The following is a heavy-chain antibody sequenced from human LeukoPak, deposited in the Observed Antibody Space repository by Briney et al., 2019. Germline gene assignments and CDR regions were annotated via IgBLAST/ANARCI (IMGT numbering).Heavy chain of an antibody. CDR3: ARDKYRSAGIDY. D-gene: IGHD6-25*01. CDR2: INPSGGST. Sequence: ASVKVSCKASGYTFTSYGITWVRQAPGQGLEWMGIINPSGGSTSYAQKFQGRVTMTRDMSTSTVYMELSSLRSEDTAVYYCARDKYRSAGIDYWGQGTLVTVSS. CDR1: GYTFTSYG. V-gene: IGHV1-46*01. J-gene: IGHJ4*02.